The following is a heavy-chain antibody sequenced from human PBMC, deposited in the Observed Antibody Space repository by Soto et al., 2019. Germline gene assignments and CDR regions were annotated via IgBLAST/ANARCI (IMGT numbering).Heavy chain of an antibody. D-gene: IGHD6-13*01. J-gene: IGHJ6*02. CDR3: ARGGSSPAFCYYCGMDV. CDR1: GYSVANYF. V-gene: IGHV1-46*01. Sequence: QVQLVQSGAEVREPGASVKVSCKASGYSVANYFMHWVRQAPGQGLEWLGVINPRAGSTTYAQKFQGRITMTWDTSTNTVYMDLRSLRSEDTAIFYCARGGSSPAFCYYCGMDVWGQGTTVTVSS. CDR2: INPRAGST.